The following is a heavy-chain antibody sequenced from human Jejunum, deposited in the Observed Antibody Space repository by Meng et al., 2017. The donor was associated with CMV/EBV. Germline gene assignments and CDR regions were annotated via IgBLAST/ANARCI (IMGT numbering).Heavy chain of an antibody. Sequence: CAASGFNFSSYWMHWVRQAPGKGLVWLSRISGDGSGINYADSVEGRLTISRDNAKNTLYLQINSHRADDTAVYYCARGSTGYGNFDYWGQGTLVTVSS. D-gene: IGHD5-12*01. CDR2: ISGDGSGI. CDR1: GFNFSSYW. J-gene: IGHJ4*02. CDR3: ARGSTGYGNFDY. V-gene: IGHV3-74*01.